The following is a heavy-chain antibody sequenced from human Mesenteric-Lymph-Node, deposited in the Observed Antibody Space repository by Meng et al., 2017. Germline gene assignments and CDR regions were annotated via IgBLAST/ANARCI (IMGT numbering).Heavy chain of an antibody. V-gene: IGHV3-53*01. Sequence: GESLKISCAVSGFTVSSNYMSWVRQAPGKGLEWVSVIYSGGSTYYADSVKGRFTISRDNSKNTLYLQMNSLRAEDTAVYYCARDRDGYNAFDYWGQGTLVTVSS. J-gene: IGHJ4*02. CDR1: GFTVSSNY. CDR3: ARDRDGYNAFDY. CDR2: IYSGGST. D-gene: IGHD5-24*01.